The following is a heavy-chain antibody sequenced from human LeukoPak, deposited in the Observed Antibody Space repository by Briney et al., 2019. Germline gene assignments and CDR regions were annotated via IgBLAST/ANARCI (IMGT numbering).Heavy chain of an antibody. J-gene: IGHJ4*02. Sequence: PGGSLRLSCAASGFTFDDHGMIWVRQAPGKGLEWVTGIDWNGGSPRYADSVKGRFTISRDNAKNFLYLQMNSLRAEDTAVYYCASLNSLFIWGQGTLVTVSS. D-gene: IGHD4-23*01. CDR1: GFTFDDHG. V-gene: IGHV3-20*04. CDR3: ASLNSLFI. CDR2: IDWNGGSP.